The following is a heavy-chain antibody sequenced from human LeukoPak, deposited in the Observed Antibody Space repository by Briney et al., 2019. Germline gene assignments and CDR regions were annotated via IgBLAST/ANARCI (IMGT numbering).Heavy chain of an antibody. CDR2: IIPIFGTA. V-gene: IGHV1-69*05. Sequence: SVKVSCKASGGTFSSYAISWVRQAPGQGLEWMGGIIPIFGTANYAQKFQGRVTITTDESTSTAYMELSSLRSEDTAVYYCASIFWSGYSPPEYWGQGTLVTVSS. CDR1: GGTFSSYA. CDR3: ASIFWSGYSPPEY. D-gene: IGHD3-3*01. J-gene: IGHJ4*02.